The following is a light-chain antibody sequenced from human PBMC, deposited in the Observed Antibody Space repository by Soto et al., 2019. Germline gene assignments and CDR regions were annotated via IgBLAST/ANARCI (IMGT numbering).Light chain of an antibody. CDR2: EGS. CDR1: SSAIGTYNF. V-gene: IGLV2-23*01. J-gene: IGLJ2*01. CDR3: CSYATSSVV. Sequence: QSVLTQPASVSGSPGQSITISCTGPSSAIGTYNFVSWYQQHPGEAPKLMIYEGSKRPSGISNRFSGSKSGNTASLTISGLQAEDEADYYCCSYATSSVVFGEGTKVTVL.